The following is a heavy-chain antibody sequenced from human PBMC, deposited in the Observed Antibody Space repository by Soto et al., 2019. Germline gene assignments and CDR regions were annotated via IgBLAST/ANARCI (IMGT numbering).Heavy chain of an antibody. CDR2: ISGSGGST. V-gene: IGHV3-23*01. CDR1: GFTFSSYA. Sequence: GGSLRLSCAASGFTFSSYAMSWVRQAPGKGLEWVSAISGSGGSTYHADSVKGRFTISRDNSKNTLYLQMNSLRAEDTAVYYCAKDSGYSSSSNYYYGMDVWGQGTTVTVSS. D-gene: IGHD6-6*01. J-gene: IGHJ6*02. CDR3: AKDSGYSSSSNYYYGMDV.